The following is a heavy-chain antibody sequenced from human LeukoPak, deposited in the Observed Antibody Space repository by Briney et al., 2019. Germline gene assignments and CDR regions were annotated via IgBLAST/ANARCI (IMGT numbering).Heavy chain of an antibody. CDR1: EFTFSTYW. V-gene: IGHV3-7*01. D-gene: IGHD6-6*01. J-gene: IGHJ5*02. Sequence: GGSLRLSCAAPEFTFSTYWMSWVRQAPGKGLEWVANIKQDGSEKYYVDSVRGRFTISRDNAKNSLYLQMNSLRAEDTAVYYCARDGVYSTSSADLWGQGTLVTVSS. CDR2: IKQDGSEK. CDR3: ARDGVYSTSSADL.